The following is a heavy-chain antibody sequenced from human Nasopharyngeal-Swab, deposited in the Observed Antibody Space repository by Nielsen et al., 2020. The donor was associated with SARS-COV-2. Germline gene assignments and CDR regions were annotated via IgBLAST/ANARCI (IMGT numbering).Heavy chain of an antibody. CDR3: ARAYYYDSSGYYSLYYFDY. CDR2: ISSSSSYI. J-gene: IGHJ4*02. CDR1: GFTFSSYS. V-gene: IGHV3-21*04. D-gene: IGHD3-22*01. Sequence: GGSLRLSCAASGFTFSSYSMNWVRQAPGKGLEWVSSISSSSSYIYYADSVKGRFTISRDNAKNSLYLQMNSLRAEDTAVYYCARAYYYDSSGYYSLYYFDYWGQGTLVTVSS.